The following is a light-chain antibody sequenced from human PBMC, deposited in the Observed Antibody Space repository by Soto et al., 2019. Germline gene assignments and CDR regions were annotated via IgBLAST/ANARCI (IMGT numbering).Light chain of an antibody. V-gene: IGKV3-15*01. CDR3: HQRYDWPIT. J-gene: IGKJ5*01. CDR2: GAS. Sequence: EIVMTQSPATLSVSPGERVTLSCRASQDIRSSLAWYQQKPGQAPRLLIYGASIRATGVPARFSGSGSGTDFTLTISSLEPEDFAVYYCHQRYDWPITFGQGTRLEIK. CDR1: QDIRSS.